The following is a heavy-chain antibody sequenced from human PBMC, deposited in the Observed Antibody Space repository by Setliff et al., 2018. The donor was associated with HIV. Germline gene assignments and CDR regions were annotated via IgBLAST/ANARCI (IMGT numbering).Heavy chain of an antibody. CDR1: GFTFGSYW. CDR3: VRDRSSGYIDY. D-gene: IGHD3-22*01. J-gene: IGHJ4*02. CDR2: IKGDGSKT. Sequence: LRLSCAASGFTFGSYWMSWVRQAPGQGLEYVAHIKGDGSKTKYVDSVKGRFTISRDNAKNTLYLQINSLRAEDTAVYYCVRDRSSGYIDYWGQGTLVTVSS. V-gene: IGHV3-7*01.